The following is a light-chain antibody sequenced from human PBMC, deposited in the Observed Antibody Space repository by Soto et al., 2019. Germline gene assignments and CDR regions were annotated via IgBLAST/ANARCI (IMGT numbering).Light chain of an antibody. Sequence: DIQMTQSPSSLSASVGDRVTITCRASQGISTYLNWYQQKPGKAPKLLIYAASSLQSGVPSGFSGSGSETDFTLTISSLQPEDFATYSCQQSYTTTWTFGQGTKVEIK. CDR1: QGISTY. V-gene: IGKV1-39*01. CDR2: AAS. CDR3: QQSYTTTWT. J-gene: IGKJ1*01.